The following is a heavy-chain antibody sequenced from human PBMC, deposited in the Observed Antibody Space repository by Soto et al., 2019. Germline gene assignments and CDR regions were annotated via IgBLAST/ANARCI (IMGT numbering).Heavy chain of an antibody. J-gene: IGHJ6*02. CDR3: ARRDYDILTGYPYYYYGMDV. CDR2: IYYSGST. V-gene: IGHV4-39*01. D-gene: IGHD3-9*01. CDR1: GGSVSSSIYY. Sequence: SETLSLTCTVSGGSVSSSIYYWGWIRQPPGKGLEWIGSIYYSGSTYSNPPLKSRVTISVDTSKNQFSLKLSSVTAADTAVYYCARRDYDILTGYPYYYYGMDVWGQGTTVT.